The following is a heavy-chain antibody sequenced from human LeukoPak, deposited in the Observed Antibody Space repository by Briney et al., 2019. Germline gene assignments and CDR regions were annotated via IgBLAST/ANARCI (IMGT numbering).Heavy chain of an antibody. CDR3: ARSPMTTVTTYYYYYYGMDV. D-gene: IGHD4-17*01. V-gene: IGHV3-7*01. CDR1: GFTFSSYW. Sequence: GGSLRLSCAASGFTFSSYWMSWVRQAPGKGLEWVANIKQDGSEKYYGDSVKGRFTISRDNAKNSLYLQMNSLRAEDTAVYYCARSPMTTVTTYYYYYYGMDVWGQGTTVTVSS. J-gene: IGHJ6*02. CDR2: IKQDGSEK.